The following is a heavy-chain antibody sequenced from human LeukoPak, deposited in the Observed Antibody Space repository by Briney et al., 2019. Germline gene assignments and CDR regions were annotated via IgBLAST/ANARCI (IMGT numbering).Heavy chain of an antibody. Sequence: GSLRLSCAASGFTFSSYGVHWVRQAPGKGLEWVAFIRYDGSNKYYADSVKGRFTISRDNSKNTLYLQMNSLRAEDTAVYYCAKGLYSSGWHEQYWYFDLWGRGTLVTVSS. D-gene: IGHD6-19*01. CDR1: GFTFSSYG. CDR2: IRYDGSNK. V-gene: IGHV3-30*02. J-gene: IGHJ2*01. CDR3: AKGLYSSGWHEQYWYFDL.